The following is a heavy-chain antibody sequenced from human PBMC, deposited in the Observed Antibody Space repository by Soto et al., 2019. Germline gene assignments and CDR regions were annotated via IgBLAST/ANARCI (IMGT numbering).Heavy chain of an antibody. CDR3: ARKYLPYYGSGSPYGMDV. J-gene: IGHJ6*02. CDR2: VNHSGST. Sequence: QVQLQQWGAGLLKPSETLSLTCGVYGGSFSGYYWSWIRQPPGKGLEWIGEVNHSGSTNYNPSLKSRVTISVDTSKNQFSLKLSSVTAAETALYYCARKYLPYYGSGSPYGMDVWGQGTTVTVAS. CDR1: GGSFSGYY. V-gene: IGHV4-34*01. D-gene: IGHD3-10*01.